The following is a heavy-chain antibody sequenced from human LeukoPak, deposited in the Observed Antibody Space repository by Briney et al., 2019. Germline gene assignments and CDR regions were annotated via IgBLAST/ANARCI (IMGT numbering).Heavy chain of an antibody. D-gene: IGHD2-2*01. CDR1: GGSFSGYY. CDR3: AREGIVVVPAAKDWFDP. Sequence: SETLSLTCAVYGGSFSGYYWSWIRQPPGKGLEWIGEIHHSGSTNYNPSLKSRVTISVDTSKNQFSLKLSSVTAADTAVYNCAREGIVVVPAAKDWFDPWGQGTLVTVSS. J-gene: IGHJ5*02. CDR2: IHHSGST. V-gene: IGHV4-34*01.